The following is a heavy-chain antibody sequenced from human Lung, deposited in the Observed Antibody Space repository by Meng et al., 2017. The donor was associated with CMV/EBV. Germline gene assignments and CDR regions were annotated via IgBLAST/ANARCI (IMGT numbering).Heavy chain of an antibody. V-gene: IGHV1-2*06. CDR2: INPNSGGT. Sequence: ASLKVSCKASGYTFTGSYMHWVRQAPGQGLEWMGRINPNSGGTNSAQKFQGRVTMTRDTSLSTAYMELSRLRSDDTAVYYCARVFGVVVPLEGCMDVWCQGTTVXVSS. D-gene: IGHD2-2*01. J-gene: IGHJ6*02. CDR3: ARVFGVVVPLEGCMDV. CDR1: GYTFTGSY.